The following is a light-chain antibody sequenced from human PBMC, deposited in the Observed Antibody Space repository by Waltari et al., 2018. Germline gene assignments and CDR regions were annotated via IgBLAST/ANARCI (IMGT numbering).Light chain of an antibody. Sequence: SALTQPRSVSGSPGQSVTISCTGPTNDLASYNYVSWYQQHPGKAPKLIILDVTKRPSGVPDRLSGSKSVNTASLTISGLRAEDEAEYYCCSYAGSYTWVFGGGTKLTVV. CDR2: DVT. CDR3: CSYAGSYTWV. J-gene: IGLJ3*02. V-gene: IGLV2-11*01. CDR1: TNDLASYNY.